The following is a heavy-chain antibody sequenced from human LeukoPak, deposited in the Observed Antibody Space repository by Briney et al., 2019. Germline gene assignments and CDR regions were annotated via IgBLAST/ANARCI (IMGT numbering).Heavy chain of an antibody. CDR2: IHTSGST. CDR3: ARENRESRYFDL. J-gene: IGHJ2*01. CDR1: GGSISSYF. V-gene: IGHV4-4*07. Sequence: SETLSLTCTVSGGSISSYFWSWIRQPAGKGLEWIGRIHTSGSTNYNSSLKTRVAMSLDTSKNQSSLNLTSVTAADTAVYYCARENRESRYFDLWGRGTPVNVSS.